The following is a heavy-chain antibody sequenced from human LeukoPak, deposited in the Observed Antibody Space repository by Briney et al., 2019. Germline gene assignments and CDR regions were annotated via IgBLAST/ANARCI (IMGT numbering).Heavy chain of an antibody. CDR1: GFTFTNYG. CDR2: ISGSGGST. Sequence: GGSLRLSCAASGFTFTNYGMSWVRQAQGKGLEWVSAISGSGGSTYYADSVKGRSAISRDNSRNTLYLQMNSLRAEDTAVYYCAKDHLYCSGGSCYGDYWGQGTLVTVSA. CDR3: AKDHLYCSGGSCYGDY. J-gene: IGHJ4*02. D-gene: IGHD2-15*01. V-gene: IGHV3-23*01.